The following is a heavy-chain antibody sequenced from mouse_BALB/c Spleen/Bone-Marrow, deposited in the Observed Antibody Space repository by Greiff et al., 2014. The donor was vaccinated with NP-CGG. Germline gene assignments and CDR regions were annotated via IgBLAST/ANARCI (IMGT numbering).Heavy chain of an antibody. V-gene: IGHV5-4*02. CDR2: ISDGGSYT. CDR1: GFTFSDYY. D-gene: IGHD1-2*01. Sequence: EVQVVESGGGLVKPGGSLKLSCAASGFTFSDYYMYWVRQTPEKRLEWVATISDGGSYTYYPDSVKGRFTISRDNAKNNLYLQMSSLKSEDTAMYCCARDLITTATSFAYWGQGTLVTVSA. CDR3: ARDLITTATSFAY. J-gene: IGHJ3*01.